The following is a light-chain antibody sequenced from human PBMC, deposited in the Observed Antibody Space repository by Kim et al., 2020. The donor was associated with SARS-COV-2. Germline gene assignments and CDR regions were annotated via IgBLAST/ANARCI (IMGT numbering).Light chain of an antibody. CDR3: QHYDTSPRVT. CDR2: GAA. V-gene: IGKV3-20*01. CDR1: QSVSITY. Sequence: TGEGGTLFSRARQSVSITYISWYQQKPGQAPRLLIFGAASRATGIPDTVSGSGSGTAFTLTISSLGPEDDAVYYCQHYDTSPRVTFGGGTKVDIK. J-gene: IGKJ4*01.